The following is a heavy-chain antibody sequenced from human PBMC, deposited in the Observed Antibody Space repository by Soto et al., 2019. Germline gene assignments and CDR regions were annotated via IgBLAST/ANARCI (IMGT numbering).Heavy chain of an antibody. CDR1: GFTFSSYA. CDR3: AKVPGDYYDRSGYYYYFDY. D-gene: IGHD3-22*01. CDR2: ISGSGGST. J-gene: IGHJ4*02. V-gene: IGHV3-23*01. Sequence: EVQLLESGGGLVQPGGSLRLSCAASGFTFSSYAMSWVRQAPGKGLEWVSAISGSGGSTYYADSVKGRFTISRDNSKNTLYLQMNSLRAEDTAVYYWAKVPGDYYDRSGYYYYFDYWGQGTLVTVSS.